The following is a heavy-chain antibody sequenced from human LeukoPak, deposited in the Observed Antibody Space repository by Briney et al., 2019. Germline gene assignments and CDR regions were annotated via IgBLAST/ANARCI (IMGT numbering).Heavy chain of an antibody. CDR2: INQDGGEK. V-gene: IGHV3-7*01. J-gene: IGHJ4*02. CDR1: GFTFSSYA. CDR3: ATGRSCTTCYLPDY. Sequence: QTGGSLRLSCAASGFTFSSYAMHWVRQAPGKGLEWVANINQDGGEKYYVDSVKGRFTISRDNAKNSLYLQMNSLRAEDTAVYHCATGRSCTTCYLPDYWGQGTLVTVSS. D-gene: IGHD2-2*01.